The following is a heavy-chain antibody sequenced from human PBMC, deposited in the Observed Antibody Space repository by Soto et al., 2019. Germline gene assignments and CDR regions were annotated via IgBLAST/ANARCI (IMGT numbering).Heavy chain of an antibody. J-gene: IGHJ6*02. V-gene: IGHV3-30*18. D-gene: IGHD3-22*01. CDR3: AKDLEIGSGYYFPYYYYGMDV. CDR2: ISYDGSNK. Sequence: QVQLVESGGGVVQPGRSLRLSCAASGFTFSSYGMHWVRQAPGKGLEWVAVISYDGSNKYYADSVKGRFTISRDNSKNTLYLQMNSLRAEDTAVYYCAKDLEIGSGYYFPYYYYGMDVWGQGTTVTVSS. CDR1: GFTFSSYG.